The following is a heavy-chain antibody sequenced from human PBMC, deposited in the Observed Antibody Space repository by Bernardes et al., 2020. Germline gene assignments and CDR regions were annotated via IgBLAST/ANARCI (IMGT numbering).Heavy chain of an antibody. CDR2: INHSGST. CDR3: ARGRTHRGVGYYQPEYFQH. CDR1: GGSFSGYY. J-gene: IGHJ1*01. V-gene: IGHV4-34*01. D-gene: IGHD3-22*01. Sequence: SETLSLTCAVYGGSFSGYYWSWIRQPPGKGLEWIGEINHSGSTNYNPSLKSRVTISVDTSKNQFSLKLSSVTAADTAVYYCARGRTHRGVGYYQPEYFQHWGQGTLVTVSS.